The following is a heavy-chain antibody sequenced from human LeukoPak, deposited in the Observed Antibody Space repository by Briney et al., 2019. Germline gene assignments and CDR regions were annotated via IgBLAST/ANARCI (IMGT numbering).Heavy chain of an antibody. CDR1: GYTFTSTG. V-gene: IGHV1-18*01. J-gene: IGHJ3*01. D-gene: IGHD4-23*01. CDR2: VSAYNGNT. Sequence: ASVKVSCKASGYTFTSTGICWVRQAPGQGLEWMGWVSAYNGNTNYAQKFRGRVTMTIDTSTNTAYMELRSLRSDDTAVYFCARDAPRWRNVFDFWGQGTMVTVSS. CDR3: ARDAPRWRNVFDF.